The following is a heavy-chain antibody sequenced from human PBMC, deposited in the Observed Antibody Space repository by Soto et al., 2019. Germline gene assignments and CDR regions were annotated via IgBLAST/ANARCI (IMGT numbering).Heavy chain of an antibody. CDR3: TKGSYSGIYSDFDY. J-gene: IGHJ4*02. D-gene: IGHD1-26*01. CDR1: GFTFSSYG. CDR2: ISYDGSNK. Sequence: GGALRLSCAASGFTFSSYGMYWVRQAPGKGLEWVTGISYDGSNKYYADSVKGRFTISRDNSKNTLYLQMNSLRAEDTAVYYCTKGSYSGIYSDFDYWGQGTLVTVSS. V-gene: IGHV3-30*18.